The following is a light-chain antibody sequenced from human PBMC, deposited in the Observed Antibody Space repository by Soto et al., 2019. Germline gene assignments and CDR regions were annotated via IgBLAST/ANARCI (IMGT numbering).Light chain of an antibody. V-gene: IGLV2-14*01. J-gene: IGLJ3*02. Sequence: QSVLTQPASVSGSPGQSITIYCSGTSNDVGIYNYVSWYQQHPGKAPIHIIYEVTNRPSGVSDRFSGSKSDNTASLTISGLQAEDEADYYCSSYTITSTWVFGGGTKLTVL. CDR3: SSYTITSTWV. CDR2: EVT. CDR1: SNDVGIYNY.